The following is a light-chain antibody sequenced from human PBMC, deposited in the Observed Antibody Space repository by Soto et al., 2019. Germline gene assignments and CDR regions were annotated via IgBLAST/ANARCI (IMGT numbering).Light chain of an antibody. Sequence: QSVLTQPLSASEAPGQRVTISCSGSSTNIGSNYVYWYQQLPGTAPKLLIYRNSQRPSGVPDRFSGSKSGTSASLAISGLRSEDEADYYCAAWDDSLSVFVFGSGTKLTVL. J-gene: IGLJ1*01. CDR1: STNIGSNY. V-gene: IGLV1-47*01. CDR2: RNS. CDR3: AAWDDSLSVFV.